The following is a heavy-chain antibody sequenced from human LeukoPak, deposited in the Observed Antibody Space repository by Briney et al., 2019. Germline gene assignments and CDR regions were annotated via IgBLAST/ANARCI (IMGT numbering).Heavy chain of an antibody. J-gene: IGHJ6*03. D-gene: IGHD6-19*01. Sequence: PSETLSLTCTVSGGSISSYYWSWIRQPAGKGLEGIGRIYTSGSTNYNPSLKSRVTMSVDTSKNQFSLKLSSVTAADTAVYYCARGHSSGWYPGHYYYMDVWGKGTTVTVSS. CDR3: ARGHSSGWYPGHYYYMDV. CDR2: IYTSGST. CDR1: GGSISSYY. V-gene: IGHV4-4*07.